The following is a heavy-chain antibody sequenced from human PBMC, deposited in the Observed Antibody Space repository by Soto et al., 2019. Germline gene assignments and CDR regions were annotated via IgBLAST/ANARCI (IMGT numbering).Heavy chain of an antibody. V-gene: IGHV3-23*01. Sequence: GGSLRLSCAASGFTFSSYAMSWVRQAPGKGLEWVSAISGSGGSTYYADSVEGRFTISRDNSKNTLYLQMNSLRAEDTAVYYCASMQPLNRNFDYWGQGTLVTVSS. CDR3: ASMQPLNRNFDY. CDR1: GFTFSSYA. J-gene: IGHJ4*02. CDR2: ISGSGGST. D-gene: IGHD2-2*01.